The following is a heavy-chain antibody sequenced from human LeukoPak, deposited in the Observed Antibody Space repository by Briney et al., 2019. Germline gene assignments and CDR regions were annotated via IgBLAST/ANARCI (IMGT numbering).Heavy chain of an antibody. CDR1: GGSISSYY. D-gene: IGHD2-2*01. J-gene: IGHJ6*02. CDR2: IYYSGST. Sequence: SETLSLTCTVSGGSISSYYWSWIRQPPGKGLEWIGYIYYSGSTNYNPSLKSRVTISVDTSKNQFSLKLSSVTAADTAVYYCARGHCSSTSCPYYYYDMDVWGQGTTVTVSS. CDR3: ARGHCSSTSCPYYYYDMDV. V-gene: IGHV4-59*12.